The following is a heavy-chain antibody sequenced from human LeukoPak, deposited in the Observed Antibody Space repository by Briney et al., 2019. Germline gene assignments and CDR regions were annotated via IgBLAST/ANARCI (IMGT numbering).Heavy chain of an antibody. CDR3: ARGTYQSWNALPPRFDP. J-gene: IGHJ5*02. CDR2: IHHSGRT. D-gene: IGHD1-1*01. Sequence: SETLSLTCTVSDYSISSGFHWGWILQPPGKGLEWIATIHHSGRTYYNPSLKSRVTISVDTSKNQFSLRLRSVAAADTAVYFCARGTYQSWNALPPRFDPWGQGTLVTVSS. V-gene: IGHV4-38-2*02. CDR1: DYSISSGFH.